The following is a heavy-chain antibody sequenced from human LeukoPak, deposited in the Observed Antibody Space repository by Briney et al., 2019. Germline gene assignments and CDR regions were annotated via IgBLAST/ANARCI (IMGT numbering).Heavy chain of an antibody. J-gene: IGHJ4*02. D-gene: IGHD6-6*01. V-gene: IGHV6-1*01. CDR1: GDCISSNNAS. CDR3: TRDGSSSSFDY. CDR2: TYYRSKWYN. Sequence: SQTLSLTCALSGDCISSNNASCNWIRQSPSRGIGWQGRTYYRSKWYNDYAVSVKSRITINTDKSKNQFSLQLNSVTPEDTAVYYCTRDGSSSSFDYWGQGTLVTVSS.